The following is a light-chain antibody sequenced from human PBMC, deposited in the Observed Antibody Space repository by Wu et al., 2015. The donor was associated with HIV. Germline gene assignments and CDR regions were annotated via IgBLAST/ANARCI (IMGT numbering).Light chain of an antibody. J-gene: IGKJ1*01. CDR2: GAS. V-gene: IGKV3-15*01. Sequence: EVLLTQSPGTLSVSPGETVTLSCRASQDLKQHIAWYQQRPGQAPRLLISGASHRAXGISDKFSGSGSGTDFTLTISCLQSEDFATYYCQQYYSYPPRTFGQGTKVEIK. CDR1: QDLKQH. CDR3: QQYYSYPPRT.